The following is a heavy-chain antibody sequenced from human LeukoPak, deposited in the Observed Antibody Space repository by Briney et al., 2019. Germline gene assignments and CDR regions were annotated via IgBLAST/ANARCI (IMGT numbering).Heavy chain of an antibody. D-gene: IGHD4-23*01. V-gene: IGHV3-23*01. CDR3: AKRVYGGNSYWYFDL. CDR2: TSSSDAGT. J-gene: IGHJ2*01. Sequence: GGSLRLSCAASGFTLSTYAMSWVRQTPGKGLEWVAATSSSDAGTYHADSVRGRFTISRDNSKNTLYLQMNSLRAEDTAVYYCAKRVYGGNSYWYFDLWGRGTLVTVSS. CDR1: GFTLSTYA.